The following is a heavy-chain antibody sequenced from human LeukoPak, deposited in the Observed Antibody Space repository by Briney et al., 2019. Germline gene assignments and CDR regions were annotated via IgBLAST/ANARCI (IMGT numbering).Heavy chain of an antibody. J-gene: IGHJ3*02. Sequence: PGGSPRLSCAASGFTFDTYAMSWVRQAPGKGLEWVSTIGNTETYYADSVKGRFTISRDNRQNTVYLQMTSLRAEDTAVYFCAKDAIRGNGIYDAFDIWGQGTRVTVSS. D-gene: IGHD3-10*01. CDR1: GFTFDTYA. V-gene: IGHV3-23*01. CDR2: IGNTET. CDR3: AKDAIRGNGIYDAFDI.